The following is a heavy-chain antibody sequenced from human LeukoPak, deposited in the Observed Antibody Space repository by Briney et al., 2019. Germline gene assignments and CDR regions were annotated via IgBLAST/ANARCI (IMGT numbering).Heavy chain of an antibody. CDR1: GASISRYY. J-gene: IGHJ4*02. CDR3: ARGPPTYYYDSSGYYFDY. D-gene: IGHD3-22*01. V-gene: IGHV4-59*01. Sequence: PSETLSLTCTVSGASISRYYWSWVRQPPGKGLEWIGYIYYTGSTNYNPSLKGRVTISIDTSKSQFSLRLISVTAADTAVYYCARGPPTYYYDSSGYYFDYWGQGTLVTVSS. CDR2: IYYTGST.